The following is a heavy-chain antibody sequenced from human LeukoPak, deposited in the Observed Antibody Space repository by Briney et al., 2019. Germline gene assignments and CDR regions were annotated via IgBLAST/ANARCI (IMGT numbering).Heavy chain of an antibody. J-gene: IGHJ4*02. CDR2: ITGSGGST. V-gene: IGHV3-23*01. Sequence: GGSLRLSCAASGFTFSSYAMSWVRQAPGKGLEWVSAITGSGGSTYYADSVKGRFIISRDNSKNTLYLQMNSLRAEDRAVYYCAKAHSSTWWAYDYWGQGTLVTVSS. CDR3: AKAHSSTWWAYDY. D-gene: IGHD6-13*01. CDR1: GFTFSSYA.